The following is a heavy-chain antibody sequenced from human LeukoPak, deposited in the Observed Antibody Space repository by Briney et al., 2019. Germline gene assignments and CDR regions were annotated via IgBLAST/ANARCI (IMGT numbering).Heavy chain of an antibody. CDR2: IYYSGST. J-gene: IGHJ4*02. CDR1: GGSMSPYH. V-gene: IGHV4-59*08. Sequence: SETLSLTCTVSGGSMSPYHWGWIRQPPGKGLEWTGYIYYSGSTNYNPSLNSRVTISVDTSKNQFSLRLSSVTAADTAIYYCARAVSGPFDYWGQGPLATVPS. D-gene: IGHD6-19*01. CDR3: ARAVSGPFDY.